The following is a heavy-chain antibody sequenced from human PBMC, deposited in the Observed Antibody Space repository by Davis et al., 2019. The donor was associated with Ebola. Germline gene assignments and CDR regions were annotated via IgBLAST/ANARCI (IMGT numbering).Heavy chain of an antibody. V-gene: IGHV4-39*01. J-gene: IGHJ6*02. CDR3: ARHVLIYYGMDV. CDR2: IYYSGST. Sequence: MPGGSLRLSCTVSGGSISSSSYYWGWIRQPPGKGLEWIGSIYYSGSTYYNPSLKSRVTISVDTSKNQFSLKLSSVTAADTAVYYCARHVLIYYGMDVWGQGTTVAVSS. CDR1: GGSISSSSYY.